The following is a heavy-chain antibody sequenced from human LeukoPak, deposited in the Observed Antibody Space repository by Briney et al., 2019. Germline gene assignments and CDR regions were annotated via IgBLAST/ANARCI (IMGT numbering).Heavy chain of an antibody. CDR3: AKDRGYSHGFDY. Sequence: PGGSLRLSCAASGFTFSSYWMHWVRQAPGKGPVWVSRISSDGSYTSYADSVKGRFTISRDNSKNTLYLQMNSLRAEDTAVYNCAKDRGYSHGFDYWGQGTLVTVSS. D-gene: IGHD5-18*01. V-gene: IGHV3-74*01. CDR1: GFTFSSYW. CDR2: ISSDGSYT. J-gene: IGHJ4*02.